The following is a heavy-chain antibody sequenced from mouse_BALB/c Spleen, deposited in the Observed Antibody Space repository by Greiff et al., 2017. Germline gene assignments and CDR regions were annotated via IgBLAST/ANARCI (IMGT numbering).Heavy chain of an antibody. J-gene: IGHJ3*01. CDR3: ARKDRYDAWFAY. CDR1: GFDFSRYW. V-gene: IGHV4-1*02. CDR2: INPDSSTI. Sequence: EVKLQESGGGLVQPGGSLKLSCAASGFDFSRYWMSWVRQAPGKGLEWIGEINPDSSTINYTPSLKDKFIISRDNAKNTLYLQMSKVRSEDTALYYCARKDRYDAWFAYWGQGTLVTVSA. D-gene: IGHD2-14*01.